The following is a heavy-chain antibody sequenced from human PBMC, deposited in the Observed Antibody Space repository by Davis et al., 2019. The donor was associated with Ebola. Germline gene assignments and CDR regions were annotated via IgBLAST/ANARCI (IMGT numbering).Heavy chain of an antibody. CDR3: ARVVTLSGNYGMDV. J-gene: IGHJ6*02. D-gene: IGHD3-3*01. CDR1: GFSFSDYY. CDR2: ISSSGNTL. V-gene: IGHV3-11*01. Sequence: GESLKISCAASGFSFSDYYMSWIRQAPGKGLEWVSHISSSGNTLYYADSLKGRFTISRDNDKNSVYLQMNSLRDEDTAVYYCARVVTLSGNYGMDVWGQGTTVTVSS.